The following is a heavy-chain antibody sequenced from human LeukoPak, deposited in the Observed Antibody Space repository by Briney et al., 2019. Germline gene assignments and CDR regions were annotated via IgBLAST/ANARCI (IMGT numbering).Heavy chain of an antibody. D-gene: IGHD5-24*01. CDR3: AANAVSRDGYNFDY. CDR2: IIPILGIA. Sequence: SVKVSCKASGGTFSSYTISWVRQAPGQGLEWMGRIIPILGIANYAQKFQGRVTITADKSTSTAYMELSSLRSEDMAVYYCAANAVSRDGYNFDYWGQGTLVTVSS. V-gene: IGHV1-69*02. J-gene: IGHJ4*02. CDR1: GGTFSSYT.